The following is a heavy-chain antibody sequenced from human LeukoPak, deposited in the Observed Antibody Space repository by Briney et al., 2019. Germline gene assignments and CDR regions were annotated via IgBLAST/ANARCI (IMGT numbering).Heavy chain of an antibody. J-gene: IGHJ4*02. CDR1: GYTFTSYY. CDR3: ARSTAAAVQGHYQGLDYYFDY. V-gene: IGHV1-46*01. Sequence: GASVKVSCKASGYTFTSYYMHWVRQAPGQGLEWMGIINPSGGSTSYAQKFQGRVTMTRDTSTSTVYMELSSLRSEDTAVYYCARSTAAAVQGHYQGLDYYFDYWGQGTLVTVSS. CDR2: INPSGGST. D-gene: IGHD6-13*01.